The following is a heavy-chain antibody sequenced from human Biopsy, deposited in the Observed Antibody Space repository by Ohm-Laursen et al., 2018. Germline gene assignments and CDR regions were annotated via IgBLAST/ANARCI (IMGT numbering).Heavy chain of an antibody. CDR1: GVSINGGRYY. J-gene: IGHJ4*02. D-gene: IGHD5-12*01. Sequence: SDTLSLTCTASGVSINGGRYYWNWIRHHPGKGLEWIGNIFYSANTYYNPSLKSRVTISVDTSKNQFSLKLSSVTAADTAVYYCARLGSGDYFPTFFDFWGQGALVTASS. V-gene: IGHV4-31*02. CDR2: IFYSANT. CDR3: ARLGSGDYFPTFFDF.